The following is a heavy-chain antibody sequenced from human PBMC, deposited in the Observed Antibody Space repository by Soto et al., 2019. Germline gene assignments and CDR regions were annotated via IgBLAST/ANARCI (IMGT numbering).Heavy chain of an antibody. D-gene: IGHD3-9*01. J-gene: IGHJ6*02. CDR3: ARDWAYFHWLLSEASAGMAV. CDR1: GGSLHTTSYS. Sequence: PSETLSLTCTVSGGSLHTTSYSWGWIRQPPGKGLEWIGSISSTGSTYYSPSLKSRVTISVDTSKSSFSLRLNSVTAADTAVYYCARDWAYFHWLLSEASAGMAVWGQGTTVTVSS. V-gene: IGHV4-39*02. CDR2: ISSTGST.